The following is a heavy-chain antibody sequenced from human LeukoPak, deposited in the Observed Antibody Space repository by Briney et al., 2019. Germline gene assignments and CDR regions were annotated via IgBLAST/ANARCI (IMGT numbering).Heavy chain of an antibody. D-gene: IGHD2-2*01. CDR3: ARPPRVTSCYLCPAFDI. J-gene: IGHJ3*02. CDR1: GYTFTSYG. CDR2: ISAYNGNT. V-gene: IGHV1-18*01. Sequence: ASVKVSCKASGYTFTSYGISWVRQAPGQGLEWMGWISAYNGNTNYAQKLQGRVTMTTDTSTSTAYMELSRLRSDDTAVYYCARPPRVTSCYLCPAFDIWGQGTLVTVSS.